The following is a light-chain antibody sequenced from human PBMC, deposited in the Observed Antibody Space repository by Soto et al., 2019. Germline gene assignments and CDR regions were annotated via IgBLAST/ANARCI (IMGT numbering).Light chain of an antibody. J-gene: IGKJ5*01. CDR2: TAS. CDR3: QQTYSAPV. V-gene: IGKV1-39*01. Sequence: DIQMTQSPSSLSASVGDRVTITCRASRSIGTYLYWYQHKPGKAPKLLIYTASNLQSGVPSRFGGSGSGTNFTLIISSLQPEDFATYYCQQTYSAPVFGQGTRLEIK. CDR1: RSIGTY.